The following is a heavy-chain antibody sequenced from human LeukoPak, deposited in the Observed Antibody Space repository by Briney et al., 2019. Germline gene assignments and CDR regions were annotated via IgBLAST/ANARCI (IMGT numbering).Heavy chain of an antibody. CDR1: GYTFTSYY. CDR3: ARVPFDSFGYFDY. D-gene: IGHD3-9*01. Sequence: ASVKVSCKASGYTFTSYYMHWVRQAPGQRLEWMGWINAGNGNTKYSQKFQGRVTITRDTSASTAYMELSSLRSEDTAVYYCARVPFDSFGYFDYWGQGTLVTVSS. V-gene: IGHV1-3*01. CDR2: INAGNGNT. J-gene: IGHJ4*02.